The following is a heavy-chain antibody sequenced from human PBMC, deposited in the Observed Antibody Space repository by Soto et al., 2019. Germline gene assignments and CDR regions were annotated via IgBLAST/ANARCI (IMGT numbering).Heavy chain of an antibody. D-gene: IGHD6-19*01. CDR2: ISSSSSYI. V-gene: IGHV3-21*01. CDR1: GFTFSSYS. J-gene: IGHJ3*02. Sequence: GGSLRLSCAASGFTFSSYSMNWVRQAPGKGLEWVSSISSSSSYIYYADSVKGRFTISRDNAKNSLYLQMNSLRAEDTAVYYCAGGESSGWFQPPAFDIWGQGTMVTVSS. CDR3: AGGESSGWFQPPAFDI.